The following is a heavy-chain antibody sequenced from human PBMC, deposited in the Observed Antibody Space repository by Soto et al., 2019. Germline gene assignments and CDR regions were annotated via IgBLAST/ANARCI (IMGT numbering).Heavy chain of an antibody. Sequence: GGSLRLSCAASGFGFTFSTSAMSWVRQAPGKGLEWVSTFRESGGTTHYANSVKGRFTISRDNSKNTLYLQMNSLRAEDTAVYYCAKPLAVAGPEYFQHWGQGTLVTVSS. CDR3: AKPLAVAGPEYFQH. CDR2: FRESGGTT. V-gene: IGHV3-23*01. J-gene: IGHJ1*01. D-gene: IGHD6-19*01. CDR1: GFGFTFSTSA.